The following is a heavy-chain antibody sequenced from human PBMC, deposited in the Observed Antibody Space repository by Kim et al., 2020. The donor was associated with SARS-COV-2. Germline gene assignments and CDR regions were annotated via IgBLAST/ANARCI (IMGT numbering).Heavy chain of an antibody. CDR2: IKQDGSEK. CDR1: GFTFSSYW. J-gene: IGHJ2*01. CDR3: ARTQTLYCSSTSCYIGRRRYFDL. Sequence: GGSLRLSCAASGFTFSSYWMSWVRQAPGKGLEWVANIKQDGSEKYYVDSVKGRFTISRDNAKNSLYLQMNSLRAEDTAVYYCARTQTLYCSSTSCYIGRRRYFDLWGRGTLVTVSS. V-gene: IGHV3-7*03. D-gene: IGHD2-2*02.